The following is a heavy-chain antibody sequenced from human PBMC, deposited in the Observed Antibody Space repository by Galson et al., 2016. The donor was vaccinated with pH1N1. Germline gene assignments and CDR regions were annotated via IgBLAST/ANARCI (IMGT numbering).Heavy chain of an antibody. J-gene: IGHJ4*02. CDR3: VRAIGAAGAH. V-gene: IGHV3-7*01. Sequence: LRLSCAASGFTFSDYWMHWARQAPGKGLEWVANIKQDGSQSYYLDSVKGRFTISRDNAKNSLYLQMNSLTAEDSAFYYCVRAIGAAGAHWGQGTLVTVSS. CDR1: GFTFSDYW. D-gene: IGHD6-13*01. CDR2: IKQDGSQS.